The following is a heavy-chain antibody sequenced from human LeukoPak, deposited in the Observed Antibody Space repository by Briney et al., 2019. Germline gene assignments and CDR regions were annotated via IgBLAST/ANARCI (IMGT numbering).Heavy chain of an antibody. CDR3: AKRPLYGGNPPYYYYYYMDV. CDR1: GFTFSFYG. CDR2: IWANGNDE. D-gene: IGHD4-23*01. J-gene: IGHJ6*03. V-gene: IGHV3-30*18. Sequence: PGRSLRLSCAASGFTFSFYGMHWVRQAPGKGLEWVAVIWANGNDEYYTDSVKGRFAISRDNSKNTLYLQMNSLRAEDTAVYYCAKRPLYGGNPPYYYYYYMDVWGKGTTVTVSS.